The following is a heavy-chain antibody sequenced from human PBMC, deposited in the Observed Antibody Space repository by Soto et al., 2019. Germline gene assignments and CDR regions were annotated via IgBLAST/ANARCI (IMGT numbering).Heavy chain of an antibody. Sequence: ASVKVSCKASGYTFTSYAMHWVRQAPGQRLEWMGWINAGNGNTKYSQKFQGRVTITGDTSASTAYMELSSLRSEDTAVYYCARANTIFGVVDPYYYYGMDVWGQGTTVTVSS. V-gene: IGHV1-3*01. CDR3: ARANTIFGVVDPYYYYGMDV. D-gene: IGHD3-3*01. CDR2: INAGNGNT. J-gene: IGHJ6*02. CDR1: GYTFTSYA.